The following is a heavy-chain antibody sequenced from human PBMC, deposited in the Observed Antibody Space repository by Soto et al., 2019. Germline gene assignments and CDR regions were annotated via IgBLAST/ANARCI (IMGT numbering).Heavy chain of an antibody. CDR1: GFTFSSYG. J-gene: IGHJ3*02. V-gene: IGHV3-33*01. Sequence: QVQLVESGGGVVQPGRSLRLSCAASGFTFSSYGMHWVRQAPGKGLEWVAVIWYDGSNKYYADSVKGRFTISRDNSKNTLYMQMNSLRAEDTAVYYCAREAIGEQQLGDDAFDIWGQGTMDTVSS. CDR3: AREAIGEQQLGDDAFDI. CDR2: IWYDGSNK. D-gene: IGHD6-13*01.